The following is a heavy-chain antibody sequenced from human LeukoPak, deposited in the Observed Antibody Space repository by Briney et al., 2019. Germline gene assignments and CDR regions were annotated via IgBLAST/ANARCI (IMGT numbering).Heavy chain of an antibody. V-gene: IGHV4-59*08. CDR1: GGSISSYY. CDR2: IYYSGST. J-gene: IGHJ4*02. Sequence: PSETLSLTCTVSGGSISSYYWSWIRQPPGKGLEWIGYIYYSGSTNYNPSLKSRVTISVDTSTNQFSLNLTSVTAADTAMYYCAIMHTGEYYFDYWGQGTLVTVSS. CDR3: AIMHTGEYYFDY. D-gene: IGHD3-16*01.